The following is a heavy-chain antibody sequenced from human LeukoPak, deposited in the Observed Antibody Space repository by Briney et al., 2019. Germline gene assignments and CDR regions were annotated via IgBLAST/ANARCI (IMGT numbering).Heavy chain of an antibody. CDR1: GFTFSSYS. CDR2: ISSSSSYI. V-gene: IGHV3-21*01. CDR3: ARDFWSGYSYYYYYMDV. D-gene: IGHD3-3*01. Sequence: KPGGSLRLSCAASGFTFSSYSMNWVRQAPGKGLEWVSSISSSSSYIYYAAPVKGRFTISRDNAKNSLYLQMNSLRAEDTAVYYCARDFWSGYSYYYYYMDVWGKGTTVTVSS. J-gene: IGHJ6*03.